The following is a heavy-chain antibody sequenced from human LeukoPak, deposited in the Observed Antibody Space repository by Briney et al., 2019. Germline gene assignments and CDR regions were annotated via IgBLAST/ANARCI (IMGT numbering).Heavy chain of an antibody. Sequence: GGSLRLSCAASGFTFSSYVMSWARQAPGQGLEWVSTLTGSGGNTYYADSVKGRFTISRDNSKNTLYLQMNSLRAEDTAVYYCAKSRVGYDYWGQGTLVTVSS. CDR2: LTGSGGNT. J-gene: IGHJ4*02. CDR3: AKSRVGYDY. D-gene: IGHD1-26*01. V-gene: IGHV3-23*01. CDR1: GFTFSSYV.